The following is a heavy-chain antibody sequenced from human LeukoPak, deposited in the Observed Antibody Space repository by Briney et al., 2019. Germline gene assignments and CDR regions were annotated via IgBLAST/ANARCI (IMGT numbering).Heavy chain of an antibody. Sequence: SGTLSLTCTVSGGSIRSSSYYWGWIRPPPGEGLEWIGSIYYRGSTYYNPSLKHRVTISVDTSKNQFSLKLSCVTAANTAVYYCARGLGTMIVVWGQGTLVTVSS. CDR2: IYYRGST. CDR1: GGSIRSSSYY. D-gene: IGHD3-22*01. CDR3: ARGLGTMIVV. V-gene: IGHV4-39*01. J-gene: IGHJ4*02.